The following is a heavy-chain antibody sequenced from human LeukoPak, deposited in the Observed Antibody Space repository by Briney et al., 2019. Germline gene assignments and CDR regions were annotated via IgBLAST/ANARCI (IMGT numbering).Heavy chain of an antibody. Sequence: SETLSLTCAVSGHSISSGYYWGWIRQPPGKGLEWIGSIYHSGSTYYNPSLKSRVTISVDTSKNQFSLKLSSVTAADTAVYYCAGDYCSGGSCYGYWGQGTLVTVSS. CDR1: GHSISSGYY. CDR2: IYHSGST. V-gene: IGHV4-38-2*02. D-gene: IGHD2-15*01. J-gene: IGHJ4*02. CDR3: AGDYCSGGSCYGY.